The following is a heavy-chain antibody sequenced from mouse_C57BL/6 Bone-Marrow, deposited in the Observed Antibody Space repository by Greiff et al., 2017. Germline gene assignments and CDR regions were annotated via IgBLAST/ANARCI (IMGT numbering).Heavy chain of an antibody. Sequence: DVQLQESGGDLVKPGGSLKLSCAASGFTFSSYGMSWVRQTPDKRLEWVATISTGGSYTYYPDSVKGRFTISRDNAKNTLYLQMSSLKSEDTALYYCARRSNYPWFAYWGQGTLVTVSA. CDR1: GFTFSSYG. D-gene: IGHD2-5*01. J-gene: IGHJ3*01. CDR3: ARRSNYPWFAY. CDR2: ISTGGSYT. V-gene: IGHV5-6*01.